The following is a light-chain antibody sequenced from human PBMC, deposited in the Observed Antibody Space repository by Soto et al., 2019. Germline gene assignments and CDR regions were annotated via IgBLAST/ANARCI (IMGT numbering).Light chain of an antibody. Sequence: QSVLTQPPSVSEAPRQRVTIAYSGSSSNIGNNAVNWYQQLPGQAPKIVIYYDDLLTSGVSDRFSGSKSGTSASLAISDLQSDDEADYYCAAWDDSLNAYVFGPGTKVTVL. J-gene: IGLJ1*01. CDR1: SSNIGNNA. V-gene: IGLV1-36*01. CDR2: YDD. CDR3: AAWDDSLNAYV.